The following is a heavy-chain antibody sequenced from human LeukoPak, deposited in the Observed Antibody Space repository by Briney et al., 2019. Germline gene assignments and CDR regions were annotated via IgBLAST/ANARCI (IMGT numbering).Heavy chain of an antibody. J-gene: IGHJ4*02. CDR1: GYTFTSYG. CDR2: ISAYNGNT. D-gene: IGHD2-15*01. Sequence: ASVKVSCKASGYTFTSYGISWVRQAPGQGLEWMGWISAYNGNTNYSQKLQGRGTMTTDTSTSTAYMELRSLRSDDTAVYYCARDQVPYCSGGSCSTDYWGQGTLVTVSS. CDR3: ARDQVPYCSGGSCSTDY. V-gene: IGHV1-18*01.